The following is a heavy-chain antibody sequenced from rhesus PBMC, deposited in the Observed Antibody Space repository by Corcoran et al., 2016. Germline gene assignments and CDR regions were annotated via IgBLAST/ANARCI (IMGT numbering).Heavy chain of an antibody. CDR1: GYTFNSYA. CDR3: TREQLSVYFDF. D-gene: IGHD4-29*01. V-gene: IGHV1S9*01. Sequence: QVQLVQSGAEVKKPGASVKLSCQAAGYTFNSYAINWVRQAPGQVREWMGWINPSNGNTDDAQQVQGRVTMTRDTSTSTAYMELSSLRSEDTAVYYCTREQLSVYFDFWGQGALVTVSS. CDR2: INPSNGNT. J-gene: IGHJ1*01.